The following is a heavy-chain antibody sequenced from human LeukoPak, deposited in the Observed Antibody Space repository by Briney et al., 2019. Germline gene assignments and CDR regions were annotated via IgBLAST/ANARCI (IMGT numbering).Heavy chain of an antibody. V-gene: IGHV4-61*01. CDR3: ARLSTVTSYYFDY. CDR2: IYYSGST. J-gene: IGHJ4*02. Sequence: PSETLSLTCTVSGGSVSSGSYYWSWIRQPPGKGLEWIGCIYYSGSTNYNPSLKSRVTISVDTSKNQFSLKLSSVTAADTAVYYCARLSTVTSYYFDYWGQGTLVTVSS. CDR1: GGSVSSGSYY. D-gene: IGHD4-17*01.